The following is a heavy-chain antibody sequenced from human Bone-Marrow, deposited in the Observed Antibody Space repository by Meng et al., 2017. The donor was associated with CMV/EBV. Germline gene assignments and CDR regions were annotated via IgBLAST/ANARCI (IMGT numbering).Heavy chain of an antibody. D-gene: IGHD4-17*01. CDR2: IYYSGST. V-gene: IGHV4-39*07. Sequence: SETLSLTCTVSGGSISSSSYYWGWIRQPPGKGLEWMGSIYYSGSTYYNPSLKSRVTISVATSKNQFSPKLSSVTAADAAVYYCARFRAGVDYGELDAFEIWGQGTMVTVSS. CDR3: ARFRAGVDYGELDAFEI. CDR1: GGSISSSSYY. J-gene: IGHJ3*02.